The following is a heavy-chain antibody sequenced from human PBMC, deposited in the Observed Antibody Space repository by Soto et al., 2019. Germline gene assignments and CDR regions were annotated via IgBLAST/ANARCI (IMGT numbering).Heavy chain of an antibody. D-gene: IGHD6-19*01. CDR3: ARDSSSGLYYYYYYGMDV. CDR2: TYYRSKWYN. CDR1: GDSVSSNSAA. J-gene: IGHJ6*02. V-gene: IGHV6-1*01. Sequence: SQTLSLTCVISGDSVSSNSAAWNWIRQSPSRGLEWLGRTYYRSKWYNDYAVSVKSRITINPDTSKNQFSLQLNSVTPEDTAVYYCARDSSSGLYYYYYYGMDVWGQGTTVTVSS.